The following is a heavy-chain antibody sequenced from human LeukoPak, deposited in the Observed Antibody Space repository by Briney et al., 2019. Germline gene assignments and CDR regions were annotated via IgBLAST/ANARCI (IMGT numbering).Heavy chain of an antibody. V-gene: IGHV4-59*01. Sequence: SETLSLTCTVSGGSINSYYWSWIRQPPGKGLEWIGYIYYSGSTNYNPSLKSRVTISVDTSKNQFSLKLTSVTAADTAVYYCARSIAVGGSDAFDIWGRGTMVTISS. CDR3: ARSIAVGGSDAFDI. CDR2: IYYSGST. D-gene: IGHD6-19*01. J-gene: IGHJ3*02. CDR1: GGSINSYY.